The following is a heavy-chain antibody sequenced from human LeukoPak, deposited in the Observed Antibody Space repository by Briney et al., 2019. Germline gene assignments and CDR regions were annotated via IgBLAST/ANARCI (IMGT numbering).Heavy chain of an antibody. Sequence: SETLSLTCTVSGGSISSYYWSWIRQPPGKGLEWIGYIYYSGSTNYNPSLKSRVTISVDTSKYQFSLKLSSVTAADTAVYYCARGLLGGYFDYWGQGTLVTVSS. CDR3: ARGLLGGYFDY. CDR1: GGSISSYY. D-gene: IGHD3-16*01. V-gene: IGHV4-59*01. J-gene: IGHJ4*02. CDR2: IYYSGST.